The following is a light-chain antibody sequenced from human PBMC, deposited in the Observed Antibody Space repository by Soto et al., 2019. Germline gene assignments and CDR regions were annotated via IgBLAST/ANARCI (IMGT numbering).Light chain of an antibody. J-gene: IGLJ1*01. V-gene: IGLV1-40*01. CDR3: QSCDSSRRGSKV. CDR1: SSNIGAGYD. Sequence: QSVLTQPPSVSGAPGQRVTISCTGSSSNIGAGYDVHWYQQLPGTAPKLLICANSNRPSGVPDRFSGSKSGTSASLAITGLRAEDEEDYYCQSCDSSRRGSKVFGTGTKVTVL. CDR2: ANS.